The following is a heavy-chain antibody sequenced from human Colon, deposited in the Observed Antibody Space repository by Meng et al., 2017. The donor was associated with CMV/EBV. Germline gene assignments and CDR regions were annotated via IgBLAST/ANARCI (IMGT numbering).Heavy chain of an antibody. CDR1: GFTFGSYW. V-gene: IGHV3-7*01. D-gene: IGHD3-16*01. Sequence: GGSLRLSCAASGFTFGSYWMSWVRQAPGKGLERVANIKQDGSEKYYVDSVKGRFTISRGNAKNSLYLQMNSLRAEDTAVYYCARVLNLLMITFGGPSSASFDYWGQGTLVTVSS. J-gene: IGHJ4*02. CDR2: IKQDGSEK. CDR3: ARVLNLLMITFGGPSSASFDY.